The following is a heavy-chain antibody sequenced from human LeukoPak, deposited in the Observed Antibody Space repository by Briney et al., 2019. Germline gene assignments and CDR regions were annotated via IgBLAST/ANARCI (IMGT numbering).Heavy chain of an antibody. J-gene: IGHJ4*02. Sequence: ASVKVSCKASGYTFTSNYMRWVRQAPGQGLEWMGMINTSGGSTSYAQKFQGRVTMTRDTSTSTVYMELSSLRSEDTAVYYCARDYYYDTSGYSEIDYWGQGTRVTVSS. CDR2: INTSGGST. CDR1: GYTFTSNY. D-gene: IGHD3-22*01. V-gene: IGHV1-46*01. CDR3: ARDYYYDTSGYSEIDY.